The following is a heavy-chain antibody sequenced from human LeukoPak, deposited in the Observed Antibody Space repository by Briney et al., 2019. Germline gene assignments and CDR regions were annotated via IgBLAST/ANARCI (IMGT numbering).Heavy chain of an antibody. CDR3: AKDSSGWYGEYFQH. J-gene: IGHJ1*01. Sequence: PGGSLRLSCAASGYTFSIYAMSWVRQAPGEGLGWVSAIRGSGGSTYYADSVEGRLTISRDNSENTLYLQMNRLRAEDTAVYYCAKDSSGWYGEYFQHWGQGTLVTVSS. CDR2: IRGSGGST. V-gene: IGHV3-23*01. D-gene: IGHD6-19*01. CDR1: GYTFSIYA.